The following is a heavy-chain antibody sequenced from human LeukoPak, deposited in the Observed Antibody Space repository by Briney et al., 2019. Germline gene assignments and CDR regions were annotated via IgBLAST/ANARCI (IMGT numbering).Heavy chain of an antibody. Sequence: PGGSLRLSCAASGFTFDDYAMHWVRQVPGKGLEWVSGITWNSGSIGYADSVKGRFTISRDNAKDSLYLQMNGLRAEDTASYYCAKATRRNNAFNIWGQGTMVTVSS. CDR3: AKATRRNNAFNI. CDR1: GFTFDDYA. V-gene: IGHV3-9*01. D-gene: IGHD2/OR15-2a*01. J-gene: IGHJ3*02. CDR2: ITWNSGSI.